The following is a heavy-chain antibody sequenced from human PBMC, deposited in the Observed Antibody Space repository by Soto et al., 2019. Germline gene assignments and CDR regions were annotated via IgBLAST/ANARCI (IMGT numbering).Heavy chain of an antibody. V-gene: IGHV4-34*01. Sequence: QVQLQQWGAGLLKPSETLSLTCAVYGGSFSGYYWSWIRQPPGKGLEWIGEINHSGSTNYNPSLSSGGTIAVDTSKNQFSLKLSAVAAADTAVYYCARGLGSGIRAYWGQGTLVTVSS. J-gene: IGHJ4*02. CDR2: INHSGST. CDR1: GGSFSGYY. CDR3: ARGLGSGIRAY.